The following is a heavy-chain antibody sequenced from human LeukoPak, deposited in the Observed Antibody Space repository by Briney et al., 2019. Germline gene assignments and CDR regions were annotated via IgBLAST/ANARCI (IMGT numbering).Heavy chain of an antibody. D-gene: IGHD3-10*01. CDR3: AKDRGTMVRGVTIFDY. CDR2: ISGSGGST. Sequence: GGSLRLSCAASGFTFSGYAMSWVRQAPGKGLEWVSAISGSGGSTYYADSVKGRFTTSRDNSKNTLYLQMNSLRAEDTAVYYCAKDRGTMVRGVTIFDYWGQGTLVTVSS. J-gene: IGHJ4*02. CDR1: GFTFSGYA. V-gene: IGHV3-23*01.